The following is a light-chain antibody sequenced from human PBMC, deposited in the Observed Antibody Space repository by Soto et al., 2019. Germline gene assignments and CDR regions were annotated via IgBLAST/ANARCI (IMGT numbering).Light chain of an antibody. CDR2: DVS. Sequence: QSVLTQPASVSGSPGQSITISCTGTSSDVGGYNYVSWYQQHPGKAPKLMIYDVSNRPSGVSNRFSGSKSGNTASLTISGLQAEDEADYYCSSYTSSSTLSYVFGXGTKVTVL. V-gene: IGLV2-14*01. CDR1: SSDVGGYNY. CDR3: SSYTSSSTLSYV. J-gene: IGLJ1*01.